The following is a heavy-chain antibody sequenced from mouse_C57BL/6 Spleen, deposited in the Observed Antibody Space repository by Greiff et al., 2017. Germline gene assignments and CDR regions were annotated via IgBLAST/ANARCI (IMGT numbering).Heavy chain of an antibody. J-gene: IGHJ2*01. V-gene: IGHV1-42*01. CDR3: ALTGSYFDY. CDR1: GYSFTGYY. Sequence: EVQLQQSGPELVKPGASVKISCKASGYSFTGYYMNWVKQSPEKSLEWIGEINPSTGGTTYNQKFKAKATLTVDKSSSTAYMQLKSLTSEDSAVYYCALTGSYFDYWGQGTTLTVSS. CDR2: INPSTGGT. D-gene: IGHD4-1*01.